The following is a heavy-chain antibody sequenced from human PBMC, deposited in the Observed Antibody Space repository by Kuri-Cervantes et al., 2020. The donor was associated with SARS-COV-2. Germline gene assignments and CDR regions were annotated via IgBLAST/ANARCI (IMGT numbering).Heavy chain of an antibody. Sequence: GEALKIPCAASGFTFRDYYMSWIRQAPGKGLEWGPYIISSGSTIYYADSVKGRLTIPRDNAKNSLYLQMNSLRAEDTAVYYCAGGVVVDSSGYRREVGAFDYWGQGTLVTVSS. CDR1: GFTFRDYY. D-gene: IGHD3-22*01. V-gene: IGHV3-11*04. J-gene: IGHJ4*01. CDR2: IISSGSTI. CDR3: AGGVVVDSSGYRREVGAFDY.